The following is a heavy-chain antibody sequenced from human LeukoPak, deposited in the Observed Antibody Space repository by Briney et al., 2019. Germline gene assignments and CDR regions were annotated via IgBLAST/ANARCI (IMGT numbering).Heavy chain of an antibody. V-gene: IGHV4-39*07. CDR2: IYYSGST. Sequence: SETLTLTCTVSGGSISSSSYYWGWIHQPPGKGLEWIGSIYYSGSTYYNPSLKSRVIISVDTSKNQFSLKLSSVTAADTAVYYCAREKARFFPDVWGKGTTVTVSS. CDR1: GGSISSSSYY. CDR3: AREKARFFPDV. D-gene: IGHD3-3*01. J-gene: IGHJ6*04.